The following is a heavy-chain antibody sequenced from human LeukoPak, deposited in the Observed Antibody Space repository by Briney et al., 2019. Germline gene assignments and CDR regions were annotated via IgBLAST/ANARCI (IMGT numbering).Heavy chain of an antibody. Sequence: ASVKVSCKASGYTFTSYYMHWVRQAPGQGLEWMGIINPSGGSTSYAQKFQGRVTMTRDTSTSTVYMELSSLRSEDTAVYYCARDGVQTYYYHSSGYYYTLLAFDQWAQGPLVTLSS. V-gene: IGHV1-46*01. CDR3: ARDGVQTYYYHSSGYYYTLLAFDQ. J-gene: IGHJ5*02. D-gene: IGHD3-22*01. CDR1: GYTFTSYY. CDR2: INPSGGST.